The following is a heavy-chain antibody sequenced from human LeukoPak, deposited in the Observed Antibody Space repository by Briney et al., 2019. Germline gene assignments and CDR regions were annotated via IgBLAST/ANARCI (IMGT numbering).Heavy chain of an antibody. CDR3: ARSYRYDYVWGSYNWFDP. V-gene: IGHV1-8*01. J-gene: IGHJ5*02. Sequence: ASVKVSCKASVYTFTSYDINWVRQATGQGLEWMGWMNPNSGNTGYAQKFQGRVTMTRNTSISTAYMELSSLRSEDTAVYYCARSYRYDYVWGSYNWFDPWGQGTLVTVSS. CDR1: VYTFTSYD. CDR2: MNPNSGNT. D-gene: IGHD3-16*01.